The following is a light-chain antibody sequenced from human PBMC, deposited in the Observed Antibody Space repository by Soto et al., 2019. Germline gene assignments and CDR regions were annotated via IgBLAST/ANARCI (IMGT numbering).Light chain of an antibody. CDR2: EVT. CDR1: SSDVGGYNY. V-gene: IGLV2-8*01. CDR3: ISDEASYNFYFV. J-gene: IGLJ3*02. Sequence: QSALTQPPSASGSPGQSVTISCTGTSSDVGGYNYVSWYQQYPGRAPKLLIYEVTKLPSGVPDRFSGSKSGNPASLTVSGLQAEDGADYYCISDEASYNFYFVFGGGTKLTVL.